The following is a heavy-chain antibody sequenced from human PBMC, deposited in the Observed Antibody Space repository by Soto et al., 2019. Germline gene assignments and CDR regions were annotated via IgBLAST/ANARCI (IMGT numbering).Heavy chain of an antibody. CDR1: GYSFTSYW. V-gene: IGHV5-51*01. Sequence: GESLKISCKGSGYSFTSYWIGWVRQMPGKGLEWMGIIYPGDSDTRYSPSFQGQVTISADKSISTAYLQWSSLKASDTAMYYCVTMVPTPLEGSYYFDYWGQGTLVTVSS. J-gene: IGHJ4*02. D-gene: IGHD3-10*01. CDR3: VTMVPTPLEGSYYFDY. CDR2: IYPGDSDT.